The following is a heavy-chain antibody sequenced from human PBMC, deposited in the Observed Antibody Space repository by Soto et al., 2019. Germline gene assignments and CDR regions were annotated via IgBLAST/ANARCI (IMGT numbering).Heavy chain of an antibody. V-gene: IGHV1-8*01. J-gene: IGHJ3*01. CDR1: GYTFTNYD. Sequence: QVQLVQSGAEVRKPGASVKVSCMASGYTFTNYDINWVRQATGQGLEWMGWMNPNSGNTGYAQKFQGRVTKTRNTFISTADMELSSLRSEDTAVYYCARGLYAFDVWGHGTMVTVSS. CDR2: MNPNSGNT. CDR3: ARGLYAFDV.